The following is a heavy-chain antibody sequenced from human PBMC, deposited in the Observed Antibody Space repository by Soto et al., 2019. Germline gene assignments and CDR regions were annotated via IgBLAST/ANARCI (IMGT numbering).Heavy chain of an antibody. CDR3: ARRKYYGSGRNWFDS. V-gene: IGHV4-34*01. CDR2: INHSGST. J-gene: IGHJ5*01. CDR1: GGSFSGYY. D-gene: IGHD3-10*01. Sequence: PSETLSLTCAVYGGSFSGYYWSWIRQPPGKGLEWIGEINHSGSTNYNPSLKSRVTISVDTSKNQFSLKLSSVTAADTAVYYCARRKYYGSGRNWFDSWGQGTLVTVSS.